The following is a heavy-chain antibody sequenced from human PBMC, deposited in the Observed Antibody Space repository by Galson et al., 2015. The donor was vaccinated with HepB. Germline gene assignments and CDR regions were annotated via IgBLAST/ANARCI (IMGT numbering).Heavy chain of an antibody. J-gene: IGHJ5*02. CDR2: IYPGDSDT. Sequence: QSGAEVKKPGESLKISCKGSGFSFTTYWIGWVRQVPGEGLEWMGIIYPGDSDTRYSPSFQGQVTISADKSISTAYLQWSSLKASDTAIYYCARRGLRGGNVAAPGYNWFDPWGQGTLVTVSS. CDR1: GFSFTTYW. V-gene: IGHV5-51*01. D-gene: IGHD6-13*01. CDR3: ARRGLRGGNVAAPGYNWFDP.